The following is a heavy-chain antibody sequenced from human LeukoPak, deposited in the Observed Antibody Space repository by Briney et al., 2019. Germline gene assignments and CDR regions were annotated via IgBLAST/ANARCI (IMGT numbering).Heavy chain of an antibody. Sequence: GGSLRLSCAVSGFTFSSYNMNWVRQAPGKGLEWVSSISYTSRARYYADSVKGRFTISRDNVKNSLYLQMDSLRVEDTAVYYCARAYCSSTSCFGWGQGTLVTVSS. D-gene: IGHD2-2*01. CDR3: ARAYCSSTSCFG. CDR2: ISYTSRAR. CDR1: GFTFSSYN. V-gene: IGHV3-48*01. J-gene: IGHJ4*02.